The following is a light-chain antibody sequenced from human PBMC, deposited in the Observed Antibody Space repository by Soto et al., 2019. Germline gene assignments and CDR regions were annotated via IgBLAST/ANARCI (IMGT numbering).Light chain of an antibody. CDR1: KSDIGVYDF. CDR2: EVV. CDR3: KSYAGSNTYV. V-gene: IGLV2-8*01. Sequence: QSALTQPPSASGLPGQSVTISCTGTKSDIGVYDFVSWYQHHPGKAPRLIIYEVVQRPSGVPDRFSGSKSGNTASLTVSGLQAADEADYFCKSYAGSNTYVFGSGTKVTVL. J-gene: IGLJ1*01.